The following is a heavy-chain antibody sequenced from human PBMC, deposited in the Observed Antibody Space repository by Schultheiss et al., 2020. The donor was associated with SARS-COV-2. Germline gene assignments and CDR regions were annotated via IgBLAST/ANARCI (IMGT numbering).Heavy chain of an antibody. J-gene: IGHJ5*02. Sequence: SETLSLTCAVSGGSISSGDSSWSWIRQPPGKGLEWIGYIFHSESTYSNPSVKSRVTISVDRSKNQFSLKLSSVTAADTAVYYCAREAAAAAGGWFDPWGQGTLVTVSS. CDR2: IFHSEST. CDR3: AREAAAAAGGWFDP. CDR1: GGSISSGDSS. V-gene: IGHV4-30-2*01. D-gene: IGHD6-13*01.